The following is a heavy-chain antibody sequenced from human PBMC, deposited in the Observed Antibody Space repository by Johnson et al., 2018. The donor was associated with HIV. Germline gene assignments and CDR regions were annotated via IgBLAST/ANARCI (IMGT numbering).Heavy chain of an antibody. CDR3: ARVRPPGLLDAIDI. CDR1: GFTFDDSG. Sequence: QVQLVESGGGVVRPGGSLRRYCAASGFTFDDSGMSWVRHAPGKGLEWVAFIRYAGSNKYYADSVNGRFTISRDNSKNTLYLQMNSLRAEDTAVYHCARVRPPGLLDAIDIWGQGTMVTVSS. J-gene: IGHJ3*02. V-gene: IGHV3-30*02. CDR2: IRYAGSNK.